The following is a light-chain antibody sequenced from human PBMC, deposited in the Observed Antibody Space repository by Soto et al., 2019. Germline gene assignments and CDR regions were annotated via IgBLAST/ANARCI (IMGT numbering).Light chain of an antibody. CDR2: EGS. Sequence: QSALTQPASVSGSPGQSITLSCTGTSRDGGSYNLVSWYQQYPGKAPKLMIYEGSKRRSGVSNRFSGSKSGNTASLTISGLQAEDEADYYCCSYAGSSTYVFGTGTKVTVL. CDR3: CSYAGSSTYV. V-gene: IGLV2-23*01. J-gene: IGLJ1*01. CDR1: SRDGGSYNL.